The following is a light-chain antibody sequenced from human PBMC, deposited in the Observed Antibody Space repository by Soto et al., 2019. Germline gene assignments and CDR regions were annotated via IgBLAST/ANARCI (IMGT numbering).Light chain of an antibody. CDR2: GAS. Sequence: EIVLTQSPGTLSLSPGERATLSCRASQSVSSHYLAWYQQKPGQAPRLLIYGASSRATGIPDRFSGSGSGTDFTLTISRLEPEDFAVYYCQQYGSSHTFGQGTKLEIK. CDR1: QSVSSHY. V-gene: IGKV3-20*01. CDR3: QQYGSSHT. J-gene: IGKJ2*01.